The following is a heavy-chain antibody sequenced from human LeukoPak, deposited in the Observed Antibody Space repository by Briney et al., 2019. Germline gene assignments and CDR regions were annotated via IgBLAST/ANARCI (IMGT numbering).Heavy chain of an antibody. D-gene: IGHD1-26*01. Sequence: SETLSLTCAVYGGSLSGYYWSWIRQPPGKGLEWVGEINHSGSTNYNPSLKSRVTISVDTSKNQLSLKLSSMTAADTAVYYCARHYRIVGASGFDYWGQGTLVTVSS. V-gene: IGHV4-34*01. J-gene: IGHJ4*02. CDR2: INHSGST. CDR1: GGSLSGYY. CDR3: ARHYRIVGASGFDY.